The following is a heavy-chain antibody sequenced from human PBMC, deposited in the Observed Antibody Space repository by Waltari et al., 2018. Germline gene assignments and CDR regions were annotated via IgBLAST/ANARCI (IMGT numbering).Heavy chain of an antibody. CDR2: IFSNDEK. Sequence: QVIFKESAPLLLLPTETHTLTCPASGFLHRNARIGVSWIRQPTGKHLEGLAHIFSNDEKSYSTSLKSRLTISKDTSKSQVVLTMTNMDPVDTATYYCARIRYSGYDYSGGWDYYYYMDVWGKGTTVTVSS. D-gene: IGHD5-12*01. CDR1: GFLHRNARIG. V-gene: IGHV2-26*01. J-gene: IGHJ6*03. CDR3: ARIRYSGYDYSGGWDYYYYMDV.